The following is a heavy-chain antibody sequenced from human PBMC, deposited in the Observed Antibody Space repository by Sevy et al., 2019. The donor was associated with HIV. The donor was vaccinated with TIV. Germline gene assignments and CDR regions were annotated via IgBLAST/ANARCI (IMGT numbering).Heavy chain of an antibody. CDR2: LYTSGHR. J-gene: IGHJ4*02. CDR1: GFSVSSNF. V-gene: IGHV3-53*01. Sequence: GGSLRLSCAASGFSVSSNFMGWVRQAPGKGLEWVSILYTSGHRYYADSVQGRFIISRDISNNTLFLQMNSLRAEDTALYYCARVSGGSGSYYFDYWGQGTLVTVSS. D-gene: IGHD3-10*01. CDR3: ARVSGGSGSYYFDY.